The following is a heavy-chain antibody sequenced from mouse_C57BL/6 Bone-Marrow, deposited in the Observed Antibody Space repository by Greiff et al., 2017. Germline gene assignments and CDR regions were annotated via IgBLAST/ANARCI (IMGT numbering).Heavy chain of an antibody. CDR2: IDPETGGT. V-gene: IGHV1-15*01. Sequence: VQLQQSGAELVRPGASVTLSCKASGYTFTDYEMHWVKQTPVHGLEWIGSIDPETGGTAYNQKFKGKAILTADKSSSTAYMELRSRTSEDSAVDYCSRAMDYWGQGTSVTVSA. CDR3: SRAMDY. CDR1: GYTFTDYE. J-gene: IGHJ4*01.